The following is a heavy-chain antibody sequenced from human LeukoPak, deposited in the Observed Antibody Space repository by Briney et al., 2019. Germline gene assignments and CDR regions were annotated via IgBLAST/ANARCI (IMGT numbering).Heavy chain of an antibody. CDR2: ITTRNRFI. Sequence: GGSLRLSCAASGFTFSDYAMNWVRQAPGKGLEWVSSITTRNRFIEYADSVKGRFTISRDNAENSLHLQMNGLRAEDTAVYYCARDKSGGNGDYEIFDYWGQGTLVTVSS. V-gene: IGHV3-21*06. CDR1: GFTFSDYA. J-gene: IGHJ4*02. CDR3: ARDKSGGNGDYEIFDY. D-gene: IGHD4-17*01.